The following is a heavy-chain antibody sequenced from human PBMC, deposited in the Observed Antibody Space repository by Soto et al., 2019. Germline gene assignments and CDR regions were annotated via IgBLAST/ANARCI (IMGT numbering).Heavy chain of an antibody. J-gene: IGHJ4*02. Sequence: QITLKESGPTLVKPTQTLTLTCTFSGFSLSTSGVGVGWIRQRPGKALEWLALIYWNDDKRYSPSLKSKLTITKDTSKNQVVLTMTNMDPVDTATYYCAHSWIQLRFDYWGQGTLVTVSS. V-gene: IGHV2-5*01. CDR2: IYWNDDK. D-gene: IGHD5-18*01. CDR1: GFSLSTSGVG. CDR3: AHSWIQLRFDY.